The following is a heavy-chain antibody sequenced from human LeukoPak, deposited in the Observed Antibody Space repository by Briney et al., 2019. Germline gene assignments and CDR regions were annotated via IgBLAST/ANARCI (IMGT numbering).Heavy chain of an antibody. D-gene: IGHD6-13*01. CDR2: IYYSGST. J-gene: IGHJ4*02. CDR1: GGSISSYY. V-gene: IGHV4-59*08. CDR3: ARRGAAETYFDY. Sequence: SETLSLTCTVSGGSISSYYWSWIRQPPGKGLEWIGYIYYSGSTNYNPSLKSRVTISVDTSKNQFSLKLSSVTAADTAVYYCARRGAAETYFDYWGQGTLVTVSS.